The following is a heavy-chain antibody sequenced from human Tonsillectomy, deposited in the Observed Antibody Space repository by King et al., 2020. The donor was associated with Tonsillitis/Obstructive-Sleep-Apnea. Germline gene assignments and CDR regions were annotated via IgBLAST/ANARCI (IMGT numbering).Heavy chain of an antibody. Sequence: VQLVESGGGLVKPGGSLRLSCAASGFTFSDYYMSLIRQAPGKGLEWVSHISSSSSHTNYADSVKGRFTISRDNARNSLYLQMNSLRAEDTAVYYCARDPAVTNYYYYMDVWGKGTTVTVSS. CDR1: GFTFSDYY. CDR3: ARDPAVTNYYYYMDV. CDR2: ISSSSSHT. V-gene: IGHV3-11*05. D-gene: IGHD4-17*01. J-gene: IGHJ6*03.